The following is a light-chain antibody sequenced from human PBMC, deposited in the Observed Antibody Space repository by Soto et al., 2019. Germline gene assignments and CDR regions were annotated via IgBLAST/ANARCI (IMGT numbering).Light chain of an antibody. Sequence: QLVLTQSPSASASLGASVKLTCTLSNGHSSYAIAWHQQQPEKGPRYLMKLSSDGSHSKGDGIPDRFSGSSSGAERYLTISSLQSEDEADYYCQTWDTGARVVFGGGTKVTVL. J-gene: IGLJ2*01. CDR3: QTWDTGARVV. V-gene: IGLV4-69*01. CDR2: LSSDGSH. CDR1: NGHSSYA.